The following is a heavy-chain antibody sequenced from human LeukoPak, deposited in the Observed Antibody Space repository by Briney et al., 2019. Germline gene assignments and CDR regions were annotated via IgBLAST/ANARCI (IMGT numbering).Heavy chain of an antibody. CDR1: GYSITSAYY. V-gene: IGHV4-38-2*02. CDR2: ISYSGST. CDR3: ARAFRLTTIDY. Sequence: SETLSLTCTVSGYSITSAYYWGWIRQPPGKGLEWIGSISYSGSTYFNLSLKSRVMISVDTSSNQISLKLSSVTAADTAVYYCARAFRLTTIDYWGQGTLVTVSS. D-gene: IGHD1-1*01. J-gene: IGHJ4*02.